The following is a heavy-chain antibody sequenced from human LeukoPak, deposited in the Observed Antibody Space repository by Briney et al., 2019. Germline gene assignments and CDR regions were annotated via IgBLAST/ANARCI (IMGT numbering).Heavy chain of an antibody. CDR2: IFDSGST. V-gene: IGHV4-59*08. CDR1: GGSISSYY. CDR3: ARIAYCGGDCYTTYFDY. Sequence: SETLSLTCTVSGGSISSYYWSWIRQPPGKGLEWIGYIFDSGSTNYNPSLKSRVTISVDTSKSQFSLRLSSVTAADTAVYYCARIAYCGGDCYTTYFDYWGQGTLVTVSS. D-gene: IGHD2-21*01. J-gene: IGHJ4*02.